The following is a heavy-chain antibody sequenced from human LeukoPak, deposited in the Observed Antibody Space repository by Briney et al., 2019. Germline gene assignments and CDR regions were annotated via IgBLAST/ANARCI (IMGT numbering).Heavy chain of an antibody. CDR3: ARVREIYYYGSGSPNAFDI. D-gene: IGHD3-10*01. CDR2: ISYSGST. CDR1: GASIYNHY. Sequence: PSETLSLTCTVSGASIYNHYWSWIRQPPGKGLESIGYISYSGSTIYNPSLESRVSISLDTSKNQFSLKLSSVTAADTAVYYCARVREIYYYGSGSPNAFDIWGQGTMVTVSS. V-gene: IGHV4-59*11. J-gene: IGHJ3*02.